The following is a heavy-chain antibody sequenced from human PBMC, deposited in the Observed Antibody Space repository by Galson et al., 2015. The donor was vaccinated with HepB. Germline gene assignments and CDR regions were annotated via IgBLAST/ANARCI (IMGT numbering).Heavy chain of an antibody. V-gene: IGHV1-46*01. CDR1: GSTFPRYY. Sequence: SVQVSCKASGSTFPRYYLHWVRQAPGQGLEWMGVINPSGGSTNYAQNFQGRVTMTRDTSTTIVYMELTSLKSGDTAVYYCARSLPGGWYYFDYWGQGALVTVSS. J-gene: IGHJ4*02. D-gene: IGHD3-16*01. CDR2: INPSGGST. CDR3: ARSLPGGWYYFDY.